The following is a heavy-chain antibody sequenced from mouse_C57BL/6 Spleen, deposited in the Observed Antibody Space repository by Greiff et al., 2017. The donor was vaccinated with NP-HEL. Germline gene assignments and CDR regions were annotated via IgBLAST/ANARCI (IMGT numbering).Heavy chain of an antibody. V-gene: IGHV5-6*01. CDR2: ISSGGSYT. D-gene: IGHD2-13*01. CDR1: GFTFSSYG. Sequence: EVQRVESGGDLVKPGGSLKLSCAASGFTFSSYGMSWVRQTPDKRLEWVATISSGGSYTYYLDSVKGRFTISRDNAKNTLYLQMSSLKSEDTAMYYCARQDYKDYFDYWGQGTTLTVSS. CDR3: ARQDYKDYFDY. J-gene: IGHJ2*01.